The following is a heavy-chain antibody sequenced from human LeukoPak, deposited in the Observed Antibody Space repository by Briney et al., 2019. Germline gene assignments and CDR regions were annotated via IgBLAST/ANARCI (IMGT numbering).Heavy chain of an antibody. D-gene: IGHD3-22*01. V-gene: IGHV5-10-1*01. CDR3: ARSAYYYATSGTS. Sequence: GESLKISCEATGYSFTTYWISWVRQMPGKGLEWMGRIDPSDSYTNYSPSFQGHVTISVDKSINTAYLQWSSLKASDTAMYYCARSAYYYATSGTSWGQGTLVIV. CDR2: IDPSDSYT. J-gene: IGHJ4*02. CDR1: GYSFTTYW.